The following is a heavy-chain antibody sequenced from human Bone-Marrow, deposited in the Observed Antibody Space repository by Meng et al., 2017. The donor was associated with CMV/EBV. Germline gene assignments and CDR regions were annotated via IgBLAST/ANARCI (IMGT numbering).Heavy chain of an antibody. CDR1: GYTFASNG. J-gene: IGHJ3*01. Sequence: ASVKVSCKTSGYTFASNGISWVRQAPGQGLEWMGWISPYNGNTNYEQNLQGRVTMTTDTSTSKAYMELMSLRFDDTAVYYCARRGYCSTSNCMRNAFDFWGQGTMVTVSS. V-gene: IGHV1-18*01. CDR3: ARRGYCSTSNCMRNAFDF. CDR2: ISPYNGNT. D-gene: IGHD2-2*01.